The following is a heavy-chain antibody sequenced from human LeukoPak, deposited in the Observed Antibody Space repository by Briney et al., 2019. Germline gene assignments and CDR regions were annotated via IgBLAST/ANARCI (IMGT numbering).Heavy chain of an antibody. CDR1: GYSFTSYW. CDR2: IYPGDSDT. Sequence: SGESLKISCKGSGYSFTSYWIGWVRQMPGKGLEWMGIIYPGDSDTRYSPSFQGQVTISADKSISTAYLQWSSLKASDTAMYYCARLSYSGSYNYYYGMDVWGQGTTVTVSS. CDR3: ARLSYSGSYNYYYGMDV. D-gene: IGHD1-26*01. V-gene: IGHV5-51*01. J-gene: IGHJ6*02.